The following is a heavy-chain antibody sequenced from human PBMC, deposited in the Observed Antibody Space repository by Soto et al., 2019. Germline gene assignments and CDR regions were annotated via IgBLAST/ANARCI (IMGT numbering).Heavy chain of an antibody. Sequence: GGSLRLSCAASGFTFTNYAMGWVRQAPGKGLEWVSVVSSGGSTYYADSVTGRFTVSRDNSKNTLSLQMNSLRAEDTAVYYCAKRRGAGGHFDYWGQGALVTVSS. J-gene: IGHJ4*02. CDR1: GFTFTNYA. CDR2: VSSGGST. V-gene: IGHV3-23*01. D-gene: IGHD2-15*01. CDR3: AKRRGAGGHFDY.